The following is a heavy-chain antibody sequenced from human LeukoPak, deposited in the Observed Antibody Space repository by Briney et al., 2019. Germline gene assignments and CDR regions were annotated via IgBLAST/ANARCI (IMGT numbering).Heavy chain of an antibody. CDR1: GFTFSSYA. D-gene: IGHD3-22*01. J-gene: IGHJ4*02. V-gene: IGHV3-23*01. CDR2: ISGSGDST. CDR3: AKGSYYDSSGSFYFDY. Sequence: GGSLRLSCEASGFTFSSYAMSWVRQAPGKGLEWVSGISGSGDSTYYADSVKGRFTISRDNSKNTLYVQVNSLGTEDTAAYYCAKGSYYDSSGSFYFDYWGQGTLVTVSS.